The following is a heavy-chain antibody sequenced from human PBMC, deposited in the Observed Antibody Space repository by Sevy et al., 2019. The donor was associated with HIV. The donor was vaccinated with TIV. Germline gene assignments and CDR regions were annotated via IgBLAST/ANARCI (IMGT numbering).Heavy chain of an antibody. CDR1: EFTFSSYR. Sequence: GGSLRLSCAASEFTFSSYRMSWVRQAPGKGLEWVANIKQDGSEKYYVDSVKGRFTISRDNAKNSLYLQMNSLRAEDTAVYYCARLTMVRGVTSDFDYWGQGTLVTVSS. D-gene: IGHD3-10*01. V-gene: IGHV3-7*03. CDR3: ARLTMVRGVTSDFDY. J-gene: IGHJ4*02. CDR2: IKQDGSEK.